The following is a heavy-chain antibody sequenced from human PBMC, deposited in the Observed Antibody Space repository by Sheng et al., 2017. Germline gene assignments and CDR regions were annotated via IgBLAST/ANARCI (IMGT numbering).Heavy chain of an antibody. CDR3: ARDRRCSSTSCYGGNPIDY. Sequence: QVQLVQSGAEVKKPGSSVKVSCKASGGTFSSYTISWVRQAPGQGLEWMGRIIPILGIANYAQKFQGRVTITADKSTSTAYMELSSLRSEDTAVYYCARDRRCSSTSCYGGNPIDYWGQGTLVTVSS. D-gene: IGHD2-2*01. V-gene: IGHV1-69*08. CDR2: IIPILGIA. J-gene: IGHJ4*02. CDR1: GGTFSSYT.